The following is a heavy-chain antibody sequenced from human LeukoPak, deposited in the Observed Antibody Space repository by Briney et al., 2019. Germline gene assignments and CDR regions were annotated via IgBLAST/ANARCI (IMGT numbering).Heavy chain of an antibody. V-gene: IGHV3-23*01. CDR3: AKERTAYYDFWSGFDY. Sequence: PGGSLRLSCAASGFXFSSYAMSWVRQAPGKGLEWVSGTSASGGSTYYADSVKGRFTVSRDNSKNTLYLQMNSLRAEDTAVYYCAKERTAYYDFWSGFDYWGQGTVVTVSS. CDR2: TSASGGST. D-gene: IGHD3-3*01. J-gene: IGHJ4*02. CDR1: GFXFSSYA.